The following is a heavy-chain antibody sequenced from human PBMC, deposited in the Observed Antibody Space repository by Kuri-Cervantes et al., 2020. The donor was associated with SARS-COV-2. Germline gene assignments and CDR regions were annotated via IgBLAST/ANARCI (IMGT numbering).Heavy chain of an antibody. CDR1: GYTFTSYA. D-gene: IGHD6-13*01. V-gene: IGHV1-69*04. CDR3: AREPEASSSSPWVYYYGMDV. J-gene: IGHJ6*02. CDR2: IIPILGIA. Sequence: SVPVSCKASGYTFTSYAIHWVRQAPGQGLEWMGRIIPILGIANYEQKFQGRVTITADKSTSTAYMELSSLRSEDTAVYYRAREPEASSSSPWVYYYGMDVWGQGTTVTVSS.